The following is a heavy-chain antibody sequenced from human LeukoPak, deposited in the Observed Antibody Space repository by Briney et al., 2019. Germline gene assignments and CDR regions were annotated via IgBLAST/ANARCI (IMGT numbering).Heavy chain of an antibody. V-gene: IGHV1-2*06. Sequence: ASVKVSCKASGYTFTGYYMHWVRQAPGQGLEWMGRINPNSGGTNYAQKFQGRVTMTRDTSISTAYMELSRLRSDDTAVYYCARGGAITNFGVVTAPYYWGQGTLVTVSS. D-gene: IGHD3-3*01. CDR1: GYTFTGYY. CDR3: ARGGAITNFGVVTAPYY. J-gene: IGHJ4*02. CDR2: INPNSGGT.